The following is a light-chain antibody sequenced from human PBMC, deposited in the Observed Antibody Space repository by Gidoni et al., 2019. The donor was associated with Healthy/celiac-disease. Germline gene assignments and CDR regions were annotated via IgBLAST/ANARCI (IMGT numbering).Light chain of an antibody. Sequence: EIVLTQSPGTLSLSPGERATLSCRASQSVSSSYLAWYQQKPGQAPRLLIYGASRRATGVPDRFSGSGSGTEFTLTISRLEPEDFAVYYCQQYGSSPPRTFXQXTKVEIK. CDR3: QQYGSSPPRT. V-gene: IGKV3-20*01. J-gene: IGKJ1*01. CDR2: GAS. CDR1: QSVSSSY.